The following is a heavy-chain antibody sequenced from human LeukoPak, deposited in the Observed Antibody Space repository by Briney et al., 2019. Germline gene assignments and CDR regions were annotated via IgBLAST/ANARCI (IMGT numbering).Heavy chain of an antibody. V-gene: IGHV3-23*01. CDR2: MRGSSGIT. J-gene: IGHJ5*02. CDR3: AREYSSSWYDPGWFDP. CDR1: GVTLSSYG. Sequence: VGSPSLSCAASGVTLSSYGVSTVRQSPGQGLEWGTAMRGSSGITYYTDSVTSRVTISRDNSKNTLYLQMNSLRAEDTAVYYCAREYSSSWYDPGWFDPWGQGTLVTVSS. D-gene: IGHD6-13*01.